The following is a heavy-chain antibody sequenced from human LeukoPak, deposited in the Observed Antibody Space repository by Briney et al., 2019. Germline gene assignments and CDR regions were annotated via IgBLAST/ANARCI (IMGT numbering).Heavy chain of an antibody. Sequence: PGGSLRLSCAASGFIFSKYAMTCVRQAPGKGLEWVSTINAVDANTYYADSVKGRFTVSRDNAMNTLYLQMNSLRAEDTAVYYRAKQFLDANWGQGTRVTVSS. D-gene: IGHD6-19*01. J-gene: IGHJ4*02. CDR3: AKQFLDAN. V-gene: IGHV3-23*01. CDR2: INAVDANT. CDR1: GFIFSKYA.